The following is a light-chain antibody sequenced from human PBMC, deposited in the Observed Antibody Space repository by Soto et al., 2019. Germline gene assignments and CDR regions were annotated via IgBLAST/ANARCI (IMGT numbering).Light chain of an antibody. CDR1: SNDVGGYNY. Sequence: QSVLTQPASASGSPGQSITISCTGTSNDVGGYNYVSWYQQYPDKAPTLIIYDVSNRPSGVSTRFSGSKSGNRASLTISGLQAEDEADYYYSSYTTTTTSCVFGTGTKLTVL. V-gene: IGLV2-14*01. CDR3: SSYTTTTTSCV. J-gene: IGLJ1*01. CDR2: DVS.